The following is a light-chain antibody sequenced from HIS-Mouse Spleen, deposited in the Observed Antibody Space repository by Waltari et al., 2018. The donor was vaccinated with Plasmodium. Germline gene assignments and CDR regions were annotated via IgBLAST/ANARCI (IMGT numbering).Light chain of an antibody. V-gene: IGLV2-8*01. CDR3: QSYDSSLSGVV. CDR1: SSDVGGYNY. J-gene: IGLJ2*01. Sequence: QSALTQPPSASGSPGQSVPISCTGTSSDVGGYNYVSWYQQHPGKAPKLMIYEVSKRPSGVPDRFSGSKSGTSASLAITGLQAEDEADYYCQSYDSSLSGVVFGGGTKLTVL. CDR2: EVS.